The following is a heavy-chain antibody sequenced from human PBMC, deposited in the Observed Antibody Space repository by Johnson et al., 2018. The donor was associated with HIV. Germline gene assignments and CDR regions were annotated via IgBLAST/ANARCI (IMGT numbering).Heavy chain of an antibody. J-gene: IGHJ3*01. V-gene: IGHV3-7*03. CDR2: IKQDGSEK. CDR3: AKERSYSDAFDF. CDR1: GFTFSSYW. Sequence: VQLLESGGGLVQPGGSLILSCAASGFTFSSYWMSWVRQAPGKGLEWVANIKQDGSEKYYVGSVKGRFTISRDNAKSSLYLQMNSLRAEDTAVYSCAKERSYSDAFDFWGQGTMVTVSS. D-gene: IGHD3-10*01.